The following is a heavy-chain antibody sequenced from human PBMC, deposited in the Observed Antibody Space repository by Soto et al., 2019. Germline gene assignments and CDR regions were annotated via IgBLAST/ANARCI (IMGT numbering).Heavy chain of an antibody. Sequence: SVKVSCKASGGTFSSYAISWVRQAPGQGLEWMGGIIPIFGTANYAQKFQGRVTITADKSTSTAYMELSSLRSEDTAVYYCARIKDYDFWSGYSVDPWGQGTLVTVSS. CDR1: GGTFSSYA. D-gene: IGHD3-3*01. V-gene: IGHV1-69*06. J-gene: IGHJ5*02. CDR3: ARIKDYDFWSGYSVDP. CDR2: IIPIFGTA.